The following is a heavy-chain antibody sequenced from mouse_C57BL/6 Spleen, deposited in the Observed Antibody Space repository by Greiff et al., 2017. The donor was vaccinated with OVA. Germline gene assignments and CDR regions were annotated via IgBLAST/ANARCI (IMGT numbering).Heavy chain of an antibody. D-gene: IGHD2-1*01. CDR1: GFSLTSYA. V-gene: IGHV2-9-1*01. CDR3: ARIDLLEYYYAMDY. CDR2: IWTGGGT. Sequence: VQLQQSGPGLVAPSQSLSITCTVSGFSLTSYAISWVRQPPGKGLEWLGVIWTGGGTNYNSALKSRLSISKDNSKSQVFLKMNSLQTDDTARYYCARIDLLEYYYAMDYWGQGTSVTVSS. J-gene: IGHJ4*01.